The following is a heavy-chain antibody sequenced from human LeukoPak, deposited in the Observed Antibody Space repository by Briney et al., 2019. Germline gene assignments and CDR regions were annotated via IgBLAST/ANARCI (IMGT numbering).Heavy chain of an antibody. CDR1: GFTFSSYS. V-gene: IGHV3-21*01. CDR2: ITSSNNYI. Sequence: GGSLRLSCAASGFTFSSYSMNWVRQAPGKGLEWVSSITSSNNYIYYGDSVKGRFTISRDDAKNSLFLQMSSLRAEDTATYYCARGEFGDYYYFYMDVWGKGTTVTVSS. D-gene: IGHD2/OR15-2a*01. CDR3: ARGEFGDYYYFYMDV. J-gene: IGHJ6*03.